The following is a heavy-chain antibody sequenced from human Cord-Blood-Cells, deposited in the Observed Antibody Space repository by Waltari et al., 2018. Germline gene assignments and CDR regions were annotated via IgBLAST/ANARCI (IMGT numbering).Heavy chain of an antibody. V-gene: IGHV1-8*03. Sequence: QVQLVQSGAEVKKPGASVKVSCKASGYTFTSYDINWVRQATGQGLEWMGWMKPNRGNTGYAQKFQGRVTITRNTSISTAYMELSSLRSEDTAVYYCARGYSGSYYYYMDVWGKGTTVTVSS. CDR3: ARGYSGSYYYYMDV. J-gene: IGHJ6*03. CDR1: GYTFTSYD. D-gene: IGHD1-26*01. CDR2: MKPNRGNT.